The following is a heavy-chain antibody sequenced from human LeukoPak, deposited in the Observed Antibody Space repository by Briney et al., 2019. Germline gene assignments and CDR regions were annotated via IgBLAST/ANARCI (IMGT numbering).Heavy chain of an antibody. V-gene: IGHV3-23*01. Sequence: GGPLRLSCAASGFMFSSFAMNWVRQAPGKGLEWVSGISDSGGSTYYADSLKGRFTISRDNPKNTLYLQMNSLRAEDTAVYYCAKGQGGWLVSYFDYWGQGSLVTVSS. CDR3: AKGQGGWLVSYFDY. D-gene: IGHD3-3*01. CDR2: ISDSGGST. J-gene: IGHJ4*02. CDR1: GFMFSSFA.